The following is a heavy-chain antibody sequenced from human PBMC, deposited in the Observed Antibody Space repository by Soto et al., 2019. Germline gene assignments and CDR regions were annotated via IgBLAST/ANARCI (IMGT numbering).Heavy chain of an antibody. V-gene: IGHV1-69*02. CDR2: IIPILGIA. J-gene: IGHJ5*01. Sequence: QVQLVQAGAEVKKPGSSVKVSCTASGGTFSSYTISWVRQAPGQGLEWMGRIIPILGIANYAQKFQGRVTITADKSTSTTYMEMSNLRSEDMAVYCCARGCTDGSCLMPGFDFSGQGTLVTVSS. CDR1: GGTFSSYT. D-gene: IGHD2-15*01. CDR3: ARGCTDGSCLMPGFDF.